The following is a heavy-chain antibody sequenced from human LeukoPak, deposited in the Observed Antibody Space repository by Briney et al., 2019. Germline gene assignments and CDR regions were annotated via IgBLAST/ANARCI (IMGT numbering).Heavy chain of an antibody. J-gene: IGHJ5*02. Sequence: PSETLSLTCTVSGGSISSSSYYWSWIRQPPGKGLEWIGYIYYSGSTNYNPSLKSRVTISVDTSKNQFSLKLSSVTAADTAVYYCARDGYDFWSGYGSRWFDPWGQGTLVTVSS. CDR1: GGSISSSSYY. CDR2: IYYSGST. CDR3: ARDGYDFWSGYGSRWFDP. D-gene: IGHD3-3*01. V-gene: IGHV4-61*01.